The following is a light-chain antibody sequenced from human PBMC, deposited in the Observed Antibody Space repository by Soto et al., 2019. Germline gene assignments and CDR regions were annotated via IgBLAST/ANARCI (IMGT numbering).Light chain of an antibody. Sequence: EIVMTQSPATLSVSPGERATLSFRASQSVSSNLAWYQQKPGQTPKLLIYVASTRATGIPPRFSGHGSETDLPLTISSLQSEDFAVYHCQQYTVWPLPFGGGPKVQFK. J-gene: IGKJ4*01. CDR3: QQYTVWPLP. CDR1: QSVSSN. V-gene: IGKV3-15*01. CDR2: VAS.